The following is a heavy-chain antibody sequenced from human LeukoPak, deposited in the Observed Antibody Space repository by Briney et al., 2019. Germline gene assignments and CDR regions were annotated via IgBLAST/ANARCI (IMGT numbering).Heavy chain of an antibody. CDR2: TRDDASKT. J-gene: IGHJ4*02. CDR3: ANGDCRGGRCSSGAH. V-gene: IGHV3-30*02. D-gene: IGHD2-15*01. CDR1: GLTFSSYG. Sequence: PGGSLRLSCTGSGLTFSSYGMHWVRQAPGKGLEWVAYTRDDASKTWYGGSVKGRFTISRDNSKNTLYLHMNSVRGEDTAMYYCANGDCRGGRCSSGAHWGQGTLVTVSS.